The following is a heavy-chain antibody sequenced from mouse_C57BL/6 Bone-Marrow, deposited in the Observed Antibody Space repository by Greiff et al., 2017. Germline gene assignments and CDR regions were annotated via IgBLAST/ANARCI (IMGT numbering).Heavy chain of an antibody. V-gene: IGHV1-64*01. CDR2: IHPYRGST. D-gene: IGHD2-4*01. CDR3: ARWGDYEDY. CDR1: GYTFFSYW. Sequence: QVQLQQPGAELVKPGASVKLSCKASGYTFFSYWMHWVKQRPGQGLEWIGMIHPYRGSTNYNEKFKSKATLTVDKSSSTANMQLSSLASEDSAVYYCARWGDYEDYWGQGTTLTVSS. J-gene: IGHJ2*01.